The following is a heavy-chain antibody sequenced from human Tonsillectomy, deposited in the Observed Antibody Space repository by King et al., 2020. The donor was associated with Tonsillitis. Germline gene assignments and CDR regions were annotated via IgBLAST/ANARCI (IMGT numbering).Heavy chain of an antibody. D-gene: IGHD2-15*01. Sequence: VQLVESGAEVKKPGESLKISCKGSGYKFTDHWIGWVRQMPGKGLEWMGIIYPGDSNTTYSPSFQGQVTISADKSVSTAYLQWSSLKAADTAMYYCAKESCGKVDSWGQGTLLTVSP. CDR3: AKESCGKVDS. CDR2: IYPGDSNT. V-gene: IGHV5-51*03. CDR1: GYKFTDHW. J-gene: IGHJ4*02.